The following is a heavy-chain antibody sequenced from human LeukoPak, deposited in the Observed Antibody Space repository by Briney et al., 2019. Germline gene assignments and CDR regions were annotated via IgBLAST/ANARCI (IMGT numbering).Heavy chain of an antibody. Sequence: GGSLRLSCAASGFTFSSYWMHWVRQAPGKGLVWVSRINSDGSNTNYADSVKGRFTISRDNAKNTLYLHMNSLRVDDTAVYYCARVSWNDGNFAYWGQGTLVTVSS. CDR3: ARVSWNDGNFAY. CDR2: INSDGSNT. V-gene: IGHV3-74*01. J-gene: IGHJ4*02. CDR1: GFTFSSYW. D-gene: IGHD1-1*01.